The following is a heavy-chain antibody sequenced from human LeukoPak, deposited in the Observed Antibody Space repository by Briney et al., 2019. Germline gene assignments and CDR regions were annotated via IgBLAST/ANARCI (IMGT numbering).Heavy chain of an antibody. Sequence: SVKVSCKASGGNFSSYAISWVRQAPGQGLEWMGRIIPIFGTANYAQKCQGRVTITTVESTSTDYMELSSLRSEDTAVYYCARWTYDYSNYYYYYMDVWGKGTTVTVSS. V-gene: IGHV1-69*05. CDR2: IIPIFGTA. CDR1: GGNFSSYA. D-gene: IGHD4-11*01. CDR3: ARWTYDYSNYYYYYMDV. J-gene: IGHJ6*03.